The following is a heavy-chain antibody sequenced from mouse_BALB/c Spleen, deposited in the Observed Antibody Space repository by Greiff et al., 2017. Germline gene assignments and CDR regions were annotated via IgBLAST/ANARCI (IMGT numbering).Heavy chain of an antibody. V-gene: IGHV5-6*01. CDR1: GFTFSSYG. CDR3: ARLYYGNAMDY. Sequence: EVQGGESGGDLVKPGGSLKLSWAASGFTFSSYGMSWVRQTPDKRLEWVATISSGGSYTYYPDSVKGRFTISRDNAKNTLYLQMSSLKSEDTAMYYCARLYYGNAMDYWGQGTSVTVSS. D-gene: IGHD2-1*01. CDR2: ISSGGSYT. J-gene: IGHJ4*01.